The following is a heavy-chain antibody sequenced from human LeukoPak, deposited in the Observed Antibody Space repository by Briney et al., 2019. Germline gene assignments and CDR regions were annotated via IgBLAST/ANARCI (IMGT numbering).Heavy chain of an antibody. V-gene: IGHV3-66*01. J-gene: IGHJ4*02. D-gene: IGHD3-16*02. CDR1: GFTVSSNY. CDR2: IYSGGST. CDR3: ARAPRAIYYDYVWGSYRYTEDHFDY. Sequence: GGSLRLSCAASGFTVSSNYMSWVCQAPGKGLEWVSVIYSGGSTYYADSVKGRFTISRDNSKNTLYLQMNSLRAEDTAVYYCARAPRAIYYDYVWGSYRYTEDHFDYWGQGTLVTVSS.